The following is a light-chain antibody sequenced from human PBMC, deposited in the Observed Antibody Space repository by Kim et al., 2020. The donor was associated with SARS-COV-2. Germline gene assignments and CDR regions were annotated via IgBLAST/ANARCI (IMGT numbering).Light chain of an antibody. CDR1: SSDIGGYNY. V-gene: IGLV2-8*01. CDR3: AVWDDSLKQGV. Sequence: QSALTQPPSASGSPGQSVTISCTGTSSDIGGYNYVSWYQQHPGKAPKLMIYEVNKRPSGVPDRFSGSKSGNTASLTVSGLQADDEADYYCAVWDDSLKQGVFGGGTQLTVL. J-gene: IGLJ3*02. CDR2: EVN.